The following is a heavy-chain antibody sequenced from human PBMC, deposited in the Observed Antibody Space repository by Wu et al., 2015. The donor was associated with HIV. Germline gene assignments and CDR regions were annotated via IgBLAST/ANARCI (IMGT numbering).Heavy chain of an antibody. D-gene: IGHD1/OR15-1a*01. V-gene: IGHV1-46*03. CDR1: GYTFTNYH. CDR3: AMRSRIGNMEAFDV. J-gene: IGHJ3*01. CDR2: INPSGGSV. Sequence: QVQLVQSGAEVKKPGASVQVSCKTSGYTFTNYHIHWVRQAPGQGLEWMGVINPSGGSVSYAQRFQGRVTMTRDTSTRTIYMGLSRLRSEDTAIYYCAMRSRIGNMEAFDVVGPGDNGHRLF.